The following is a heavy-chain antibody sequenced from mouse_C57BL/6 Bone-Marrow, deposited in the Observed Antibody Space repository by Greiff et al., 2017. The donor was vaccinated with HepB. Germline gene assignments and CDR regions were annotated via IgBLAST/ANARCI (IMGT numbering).Heavy chain of an antibody. CDR2: IWSGGST. V-gene: IGHV2-2*01. J-gene: IGHJ3*01. D-gene: IGHD1-1*01. CDR3: ARDGYYYGFAY. Sequence: VQLVESGPGLVQPSQSLSITCTVSGFSLTSYGVHWVRQSPGKGLEWLGVIWSGGSTDYNAAFISRLSISKDNSKSQVFFNMNSLQADDAAKYYCARDGYYYGFAYWGQGTLVTVSA. CDR1: GFSLTSYG.